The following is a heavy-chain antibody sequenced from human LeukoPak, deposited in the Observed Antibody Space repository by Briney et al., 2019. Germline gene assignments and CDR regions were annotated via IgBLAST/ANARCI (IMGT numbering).Heavy chain of an antibody. CDR1: GYTFTSYA. CDR3: ARQLCFGGSCHSPYDY. J-gene: IGHJ4*02. Sequence: ASVKVSCKASGYTFTSYAMNWVRQAPGQGLEWMGWINTNTGNPTYAQGFTGRFVFSLDTSVSTAYLQISSLKAEDTAVYYCARQLCFGGSCHSPYDYWGQGTLVTVSS. V-gene: IGHV7-4-1*02. CDR2: INTNTGNP. D-gene: IGHD2-15*01.